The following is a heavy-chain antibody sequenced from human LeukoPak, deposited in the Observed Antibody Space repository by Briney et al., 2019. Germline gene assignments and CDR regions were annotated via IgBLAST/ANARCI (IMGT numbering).Heavy chain of an antibody. Sequence: ASVKVSCKASGYTFTGYYMHWVRQAPGQGLEWMGWINPNSGGTNYAQKFQGRVTMTRDTSISTAYMELSRLRSDDTAVYYCARVRYYDNSGYYNWFDPWGQGTLVTVSS. J-gene: IGHJ5*02. CDR1: GYTFTGYY. D-gene: IGHD3-22*01. CDR3: ARVRYYDNSGYYNWFDP. V-gene: IGHV1-2*02. CDR2: INPNSGGT.